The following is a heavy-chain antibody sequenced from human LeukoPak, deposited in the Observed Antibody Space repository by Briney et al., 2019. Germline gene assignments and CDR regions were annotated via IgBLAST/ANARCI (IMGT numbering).Heavy chain of an antibody. CDR2: ISSSGSTI. CDR3: ARNTDYGDLDY. D-gene: IGHD4-17*01. J-gene: IGHJ4*02. V-gene: IGHV3-11*01. Sequence: GGSLRLSCAASGFTFSDYHMSWIRQAPGKGLEWVSYISSSGSTIYYADSVKGRFTISRDNAKNSLYLQMNSLRAEDTAVYYCARNTDYGDLDYWGQGTLVTVSS. CDR1: GFTFSDYH.